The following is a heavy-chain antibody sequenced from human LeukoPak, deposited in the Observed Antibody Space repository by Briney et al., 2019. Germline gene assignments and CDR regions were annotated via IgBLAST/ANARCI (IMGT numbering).Heavy chain of an antibody. V-gene: IGHV1-69*05. Sequence: SVKDSCKASGGTFSSYAISWVRQAPGQGLEWMGRIIPMFGTANYAQKFQGRVTITTDESTSTAYMELSSLRSEDTAVYYCARGRGFRLRELPTIDYWGQGTLVSVSS. CDR2: IIPMFGTA. J-gene: IGHJ4*02. CDR1: GGTFSSYA. D-gene: IGHD3-16*01. CDR3: ARGRGFRLRELPTIDY.